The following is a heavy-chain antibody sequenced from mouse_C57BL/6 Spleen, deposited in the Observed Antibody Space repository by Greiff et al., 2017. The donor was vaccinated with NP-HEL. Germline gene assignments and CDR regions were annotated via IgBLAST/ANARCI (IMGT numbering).Heavy chain of an antibody. CDR3: ADSSGYRYYYAMDY. Sequence: EVQLQESGPELVKPGASVKISCKASGYSFTDYNMHWVKQSNGKSLEWIGVINPNYGTTSYNQKFKGKATLTVDQTSSTAYKQLNSLTSEDSAVYYCADSSGYRYYYAMDYWGQGTSVTVSS. J-gene: IGHJ4*01. CDR2: INPNYGTT. CDR1: GYSFTDYN. D-gene: IGHD3-2*02. V-gene: IGHV1-39*01.